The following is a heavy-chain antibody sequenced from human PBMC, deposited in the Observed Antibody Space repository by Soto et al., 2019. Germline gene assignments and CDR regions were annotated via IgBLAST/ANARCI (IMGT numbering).Heavy chain of an antibody. J-gene: IGHJ3*02. Sequence: QVQLVESGGGVVQPGRSLRLSCAASGFTFSSYAMHWVRQAPGKGLEWVAVISYDGSNKYYADSVKGRFTISRDNSKNTLYLQMNSLRAEDTAVYYSHDFWSGYYLGRDAFDIWGQGTMVTVSS. CDR1: GFTFSSYA. CDR2: ISYDGSNK. CDR3: HDFWSGYYLGRDAFDI. D-gene: IGHD3-3*01. V-gene: IGHV3-30-3*01.